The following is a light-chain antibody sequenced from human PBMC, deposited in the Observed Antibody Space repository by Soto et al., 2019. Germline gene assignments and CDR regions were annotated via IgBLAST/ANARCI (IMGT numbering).Light chain of an antibody. CDR3: QQYNSYRA. CDR2: KAS. J-gene: IGKJ1*01. V-gene: IGKV1-5*03. CDR1: QSIDTW. Sequence: DIQMTQSTSTLSASVGDGVTITCRASQSIDTWLAWHQQKPGQVPKLLISKASSLESGVPSRFSGSGSGTEFTLTISSLQPDDSATYYCQQYNSYRAFGQGTKVDIK.